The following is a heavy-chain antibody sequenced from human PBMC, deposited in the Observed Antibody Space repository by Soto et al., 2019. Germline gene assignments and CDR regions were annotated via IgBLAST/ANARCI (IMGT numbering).Heavy chain of an antibody. CDR3: ARDNLAFQGAFDL. CDR2: ITGTSAFT. Sequence: PGGSLRLSCAACGFVFSDFQFNWVRQAPGGGLEWLSSITGTSAFTEYAESIEGRFTISRDNPNKLLFLHMDNLRPEDTAVYYCARDNLAFQGAFDLWGQGTLVTVSS. CDR1: GFVFSDFQ. V-gene: IGHV3-21*01. J-gene: IGHJ4*02. D-gene: IGHD3-16*01.